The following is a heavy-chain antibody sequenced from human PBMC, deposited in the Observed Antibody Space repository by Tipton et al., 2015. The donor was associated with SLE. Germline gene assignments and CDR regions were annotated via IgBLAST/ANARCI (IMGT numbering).Heavy chain of an antibody. CDR1: GFTLNYSW. V-gene: IGHV3-74*01. CDR3: ARGDRGGFDL. CDR2: VHSDGSDT. Sequence: SLTLSCAASGFTLNYSWMHWVRQAPGKGLVWVSRVHSDGSDTNYADSVKGRFTISRDNAKNTLYLQMNSLGAEDTAFYYCARGDRGGFDLWGQGTMVTVSS. J-gene: IGHJ3*01. D-gene: IGHD3-16*01.